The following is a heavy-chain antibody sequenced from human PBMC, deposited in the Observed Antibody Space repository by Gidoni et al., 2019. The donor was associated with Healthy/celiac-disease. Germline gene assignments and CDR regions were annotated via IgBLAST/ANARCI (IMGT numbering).Heavy chain of an antibody. CDR1: GYTFTDYS. CDR3: ATEGKAAGWFDP. V-gene: IGHV1-69-2*01. CDR2: VDPEDGET. D-gene: IGHD3-10*01. Sequence: EVQLVQSGAEVTKPGATVKISCKVPGYTFTDYSLHWVHQSPGKGLAWMGLVDPEDGETIYAEKFQGRVTITADTSTDTAYMELSSLRSEDTAVYYCATEGKAAGWFDPWGQGTLVTVSS. J-gene: IGHJ5*02.